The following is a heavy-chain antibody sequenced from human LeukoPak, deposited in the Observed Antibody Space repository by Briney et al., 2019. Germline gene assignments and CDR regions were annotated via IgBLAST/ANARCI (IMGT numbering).Heavy chain of an antibody. D-gene: IGHD5-18*01. Sequence: SETLSLTCAVYGGSFSGNYWSWIRQPPGKGLEWIGEINHSGSTNYNPSLKSRVTISVDTSKNQFSLKLSSVTAADTAVFYCARGGYSYGRGWFDPWGQGTLVTVSS. CDR3: ARGGYSYGRGWFDP. CDR2: INHSGST. V-gene: IGHV4-34*01. J-gene: IGHJ5*02. CDR1: GGSFSGNY.